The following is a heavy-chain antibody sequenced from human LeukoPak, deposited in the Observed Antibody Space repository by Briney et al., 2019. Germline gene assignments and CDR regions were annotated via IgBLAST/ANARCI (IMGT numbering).Heavy chain of an antibody. CDR2: INWNGGST. J-gene: IGHJ4*02. V-gene: IGHV3-20*04. CDR3: AKDSSRFLEWLSTFVDY. D-gene: IGHD3-3*01. CDR1: GFTFDDYG. Sequence: PGGSLRLSCAASGFTFDDYGMSWVRQAPGKGLEWVSGINWNGGSTGYADSVKGRFTISRDNSKNSLYLQMNSLRTEDTALYYCAKDSSRFLEWLSTFVDYWGQGTLVTVSS.